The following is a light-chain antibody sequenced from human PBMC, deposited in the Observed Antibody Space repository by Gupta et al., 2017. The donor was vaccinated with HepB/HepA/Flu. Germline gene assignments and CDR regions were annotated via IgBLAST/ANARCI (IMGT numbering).Light chain of an antibody. Sequence: QSALTQPASLSGSPGQSITIPCPGTSSDVGGYIYVSWYQQHPGKAPKLMIYDVSNRPSGVSNRFSGSKSGNTASLTISGLQAEDEADYYCSSYTSSSTLVFGGGTKLTVL. CDR3: SSYTSSSTLV. J-gene: IGLJ2*01. CDR1: SSDVGGYIY. CDR2: DVS. V-gene: IGLV2-14*01.